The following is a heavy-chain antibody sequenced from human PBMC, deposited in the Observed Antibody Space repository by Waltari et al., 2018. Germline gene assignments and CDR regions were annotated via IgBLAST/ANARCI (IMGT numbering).Heavy chain of an antibody. CDR1: GGSFSGYY. CDR3: ARGGIGSSSYYYYGMDV. D-gene: IGHD6-13*01. J-gene: IGHJ6*02. CDR2: INHSGST. Sequence: QVQLQQWGAGLLKPSETLSLTCAVYGGSFSGYYWSWIRQPPGKGLGWIGEINHSGSTNYNPSLKSRVTISVDTSKNQFSLKLSSVTAADTAVYYCARGGIGSSSYYYYGMDVWGQGTTVTVSS. V-gene: IGHV4-34*01.